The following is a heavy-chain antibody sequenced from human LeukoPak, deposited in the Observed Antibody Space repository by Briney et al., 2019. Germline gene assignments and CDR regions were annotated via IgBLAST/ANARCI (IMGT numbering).Heavy chain of an antibody. CDR1: GYTFTGYY. CDR3: ARDGTTYYDFWSGTSGYYYYYMDV. J-gene: IGHJ6*03. Sequence: ASVKVSCKASGYTFTGYYMHWVRQAPGQGLEWMGRINPNRGGTNYAQKFQGRVTMTRDTSISTAYMELSRLRSDDTAVYYCARDGTTYYDFWSGTSGYYYYYMDVWGKGSTVTVSS. V-gene: IGHV1-2*06. CDR2: INPNRGGT. D-gene: IGHD3-3*01.